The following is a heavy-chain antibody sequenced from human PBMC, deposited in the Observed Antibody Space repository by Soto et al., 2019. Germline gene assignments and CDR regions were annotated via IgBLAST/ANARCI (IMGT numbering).Heavy chain of an antibody. J-gene: IGHJ6*02. Sequence: XESRRGSCKCFGKTCTGYSSSWVLQMPGKGLEWMGRIDPSDSYTNYSPSFQGHVTISADKSISTAYLQWSSLKASDTAMYYCARHSNDFWSGYDYGMDVWGQGTTVIVSS. D-gene: IGHD3-3*01. CDR1: GKTCTGYS. CDR3: ARHSNDFWSGYDYGMDV. CDR2: IDPSDSYT. V-gene: IGHV5-10-1*01.